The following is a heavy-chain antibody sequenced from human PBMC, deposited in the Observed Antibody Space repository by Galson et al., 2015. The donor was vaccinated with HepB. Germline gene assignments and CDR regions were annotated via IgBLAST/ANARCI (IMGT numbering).Heavy chain of an antibody. Sequence: SVKVSCKVSGYTFSTYGISWVRQAPGQGLEWMGWISVHNGNTKAAQKFQGRVTLTTDTSTTTAYMELMSLRSDDTAIYFCARGNYGSATSYYNYFDYWGQGTLVTVS. CDR3: ARGNYGSATSYYNYFDY. CDR2: ISVHNGNT. D-gene: IGHD3-10*01. V-gene: IGHV1-18*01. CDR1: GYTFSTYG. J-gene: IGHJ4*02.